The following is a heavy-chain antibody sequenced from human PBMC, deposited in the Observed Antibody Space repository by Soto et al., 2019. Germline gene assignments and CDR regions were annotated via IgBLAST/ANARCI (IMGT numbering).Heavy chain of an antibody. CDR1: GFTFSSYA. CDR3: AKEERSQYFDY. J-gene: IGHJ4*02. Sequence: EVQLLESGGGLVQPGGSLRLSCAASGFTFSSYAMSWVRQGPGEGLEGVSAISVSGDTTNYADSVKGRFIISRDNSKNTLYLQMNSLRAEDTAVYYCAKEERSQYFDYWGQGTLVTVSS. CDR2: ISVSGDTT. V-gene: IGHV3-23*01. D-gene: IGHD1-1*01.